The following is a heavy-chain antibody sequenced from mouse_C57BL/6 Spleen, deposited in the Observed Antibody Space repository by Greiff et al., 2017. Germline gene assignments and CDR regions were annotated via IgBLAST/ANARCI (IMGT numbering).Heavy chain of an antibody. Sequence: VQLKESGPELVKPGASVKISCKASGYSFTGYYMNWVKQSPEKSLEWIGEINPSTGGTTYNQKFKAKATLTVDKSSSTAYMQLKSLTSEDSAVYYCARPEIYDGYFYYAMDYWGEGTSVTVSS. CDR3: ARPEIYDGYFYYAMDY. CDR2: INPSTGGT. CDR1: GYSFTGYY. V-gene: IGHV1-42*01. D-gene: IGHD2-3*01. J-gene: IGHJ4*01.